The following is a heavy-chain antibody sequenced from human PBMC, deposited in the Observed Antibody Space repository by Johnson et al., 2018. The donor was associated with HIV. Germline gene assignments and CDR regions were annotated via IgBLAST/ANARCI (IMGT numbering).Heavy chain of an antibody. Sequence: VQLVEYGGGLVQPGGSLRLSCAASGFTFSSYAMSWVRQAPGKGLEWVSAISGSGGSTYYADSVKGRFTISRDNSKNTLYLQMNSLRAEDTAVYYCAKDLQYCSGGSCYLIRSAFDIWGQGTMVTVSS. CDR3: AKDLQYCSGGSCYLIRSAFDI. CDR1: GFTFSSYA. D-gene: IGHD2-15*01. CDR2: ISGSGGST. J-gene: IGHJ3*02. V-gene: IGHV3-23*04.